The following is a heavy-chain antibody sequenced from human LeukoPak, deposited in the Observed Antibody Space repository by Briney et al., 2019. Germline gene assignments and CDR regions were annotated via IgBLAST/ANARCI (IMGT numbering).Heavy chain of an antibody. D-gene: IGHD2-2*02. CDR2: ISGSGDST. CDR1: GFTFSSYA. Sequence: GGSLRLSCAASGFTFSSYAMSWVRQAPGKGLEWVSGISGSGDSTYYADSVKGRFTTSRDNSKNTLYLQMSSLRAEDTAVYYCAKIIVVLPSTISNPYYFDYWGQGTLATVSS. J-gene: IGHJ4*02. CDR3: AKIIVVLPSTISNPYYFDY. V-gene: IGHV3-23*01.